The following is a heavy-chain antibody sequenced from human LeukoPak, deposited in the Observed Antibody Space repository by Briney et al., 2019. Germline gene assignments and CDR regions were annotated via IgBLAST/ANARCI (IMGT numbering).Heavy chain of an antibody. J-gene: IGHJ4*02. CDR2: ISYDGSNK. V-gene: IGHV3-30-3*01. CDR3: ARDYYDSSGYYSVCDY. Sequence: GGSLRLSCAASGFTFSSYAMHWVRQAPGKGLEWVAVISYDGSNKYYADSVKGRFTISRDNSKNTLCLQMNSLRAEDTAVYYCARDYYDSSGYYSVCDYWGQGTLVTVSS. CDR1: GFTFSSYA. D-gene: IGHD3-22*01.